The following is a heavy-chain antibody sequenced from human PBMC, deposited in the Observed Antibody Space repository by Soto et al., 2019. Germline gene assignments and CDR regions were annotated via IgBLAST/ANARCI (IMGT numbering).Heavy chain of an antibody. D-gene: IGHD5-12*01. CDR3: AALVSHDAMATIRLGLDY. CDR1: GGSFSTYT. CDR2: IIPILDIS. Sequence: QVHLVQSGAEVKKPGSSVKVSCKTSGGSFSTYTINWVRHAPGQGLEWLGRIIPILDISNYAQKFQDRVTITADKSTSTAYMELSSLKSEDTAVYYCAALVSHDAMATIRLGLDYWGQGTLLTVSS. V-gene: IGHV1-69*02. J-gene: IGHJ4*02.